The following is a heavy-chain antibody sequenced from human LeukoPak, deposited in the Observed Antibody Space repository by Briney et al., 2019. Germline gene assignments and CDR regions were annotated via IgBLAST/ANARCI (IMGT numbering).Heavy chain of an antibody. CDR3: ARDVGSGNYYNCFDY. D-gene: IGHD3-10*01. CDR2: FNPNSGGT. Sequence: ASVKVSCKASGYTFMDYYLHWVRQAPGQGLEWMGWFNPNSGGTNSAQKCQGRVTMTRDTSISTAYMGLSGLRSDDTAVYYCARDVGSGNYYNCFDYWGQGTLVTVSS. V-gene: IGHV1-2*02. CDR1: GYTFMDYY. J-gene: IGHJ4*02.